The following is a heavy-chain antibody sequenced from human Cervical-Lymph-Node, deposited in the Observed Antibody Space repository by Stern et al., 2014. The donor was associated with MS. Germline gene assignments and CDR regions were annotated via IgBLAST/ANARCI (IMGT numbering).Heavy chain of an antibody. D-gene: IGHD4-23*01. Sequence: VQLVESGGGVVQPGRSLRLSCAASGFTFSSSGLHWVRQAPGKRLEWLAILWYDGSNRYYADSVKGRFTISRDNSKNTLYLQMNSLRAEDTAVYYCAREGGNTAEYFQHWGQGTLVTVSS. V-gene: IGHV3-33*01. CDR1: GFTFSSSG. CDR2: LWYDGSNR. CDR3: AREGGNTAEYFQH. J-gene: IGHJ1*01.